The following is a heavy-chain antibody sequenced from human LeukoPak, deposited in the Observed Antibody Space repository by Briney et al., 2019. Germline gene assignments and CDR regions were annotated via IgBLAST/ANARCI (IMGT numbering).Heavy chain of an antibody. D-gene: IGHD2-2*02. J-gene: IGHJ5*02. CDR1: GYTFTGYY. V-gene: IGHV1-2*02. CDR2: INPNSGGT. Sequence: VGPVKVSCKASGYTFTGYYMHWVRQAPGQGLEWMGWINPNSGGTNYAQKFQGRVTMTRDTSISTAYMELSRLRSDDTAVYYCARGRGYCSSTSCYSLWFDPWGQGTLVTVSS. CDR3: ARGRGYCSSTSCYSLWFDP.